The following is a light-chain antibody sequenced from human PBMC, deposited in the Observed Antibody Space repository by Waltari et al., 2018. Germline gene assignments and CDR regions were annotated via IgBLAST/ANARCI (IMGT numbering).Light chain of an antibody. CDR3: LLSYSGARPVV. Sequence: QAVVTQEPSLTVSPGGTVTLTCGPSTGAVPRGHSPYWFQQKPGQAPRTLIYATSNKHSWTPARFSGSLLGGKAALTLSGAQPEDEAEYYCLLSYSGARPVVFGGGTKLTVL. J-gene: IGLJ2*01. V-gene: IGLV7-46*01. CDR2: ATS. CDR1: TGAVPRGHS.